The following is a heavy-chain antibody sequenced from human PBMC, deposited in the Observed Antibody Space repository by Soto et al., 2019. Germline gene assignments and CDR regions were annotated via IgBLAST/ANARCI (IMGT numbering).Heavy chain of an antibody. CDR2: INPSGGST. CDR1: GYTFTSYY. J-gene: IGHJ6*02. CDR3: ARVNSGGSVANYYYSYCMDV. V-gene: IGHV1-46*01. D-gene: IGHD2-15*01. Sequence: QVQLVQSGAEVKKPGASVKVSCKASGYTFTSYYMHWVRQAPGQGLEWMGIINPSGGSTSYAQKFQCRVTMTRDTSTSTVYMELSSLRSEDTAVFYCARVNSGGSVANYYYSYCMDVWGQGTTVTVSS.